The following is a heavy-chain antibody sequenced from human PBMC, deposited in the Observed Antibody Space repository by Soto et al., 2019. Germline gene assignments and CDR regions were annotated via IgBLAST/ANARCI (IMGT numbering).Heavy chain of an antibody. CDR1: GFTFSDYY. J-gene: IGHJ4*02. V-gene: IGHV3-23*01. CDR2: IGGSGGTT. Sequence: GGSLRLSCAASGFTFSDYYMSWIRQAPGKGLEWVSAIGGSGGTTYYADSVKGRFTISRDNSKNTLYLQMNSLRAEDTAVYYCAKDGGYAYYDSSGYYFAYWGQGTLVTVSS. D-gene: IGHD3-22*01. CDR3: AKDGGYAYYDSSGYYFAY.